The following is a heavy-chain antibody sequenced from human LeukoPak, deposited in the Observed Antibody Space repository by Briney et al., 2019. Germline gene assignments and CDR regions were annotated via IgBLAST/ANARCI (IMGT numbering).Heavy chain of an antibody. CDR1: GFTVGSNY. Sequence: PGGSLRLSCAASGFTVGSNYMTWVRQAPGKGLEWVSLIYSDGTTYYADSVKGRFTISRDNSKNTLYLQMNSLRAEDTAVYYCASVGGSAIGYWGQGTLVTVSS. V-gene: IGHV3-53*01. CDR2: IYSDGTT. J-gene: IGHJ4*02. CDR3: ASVGGSAIGY. D-gene: IGHD2-15*01.